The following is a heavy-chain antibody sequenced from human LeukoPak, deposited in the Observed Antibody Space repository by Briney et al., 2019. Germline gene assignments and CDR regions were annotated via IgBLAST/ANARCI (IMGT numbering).Heavy chain of an antibody. Sequence: PGGTLRLSCAASGFTFTDYAMTWVRQAPGKGLEWVSTIRYGADSTYYADSVKGRFTISRDNSKNTLYLQMNSLRADDTAVYYCAKGLTTHDYWGQGTLVTVSS. CDR2: IRYGADST. CDR1: GFTFTDYA. CDR3: AKGLTTHDY. D-gene: IGHD4-11*01. V-gene: IGHV3-23*01. J-gene: IGHJ4*02.